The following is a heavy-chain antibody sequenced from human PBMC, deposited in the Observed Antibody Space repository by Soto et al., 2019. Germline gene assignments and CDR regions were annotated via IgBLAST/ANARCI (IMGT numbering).Heavy chain of an antibody. CDR2: ISYDGRDK. J-gene: IGHJ4*02. CDR1: GFTFSSYG. Sequence: PGGSLRLSCAASGFTFSSYGMHWVRQAPGKGLEWVAVISYDGRDKYHTASVKGRFTISRDSSKNTLYLQMNSLRPEDTAVYYCAKDGDVAAAGYYFDYWGQGTLVTVSS. D-gene: IGHD6-13*01. CDR3: AKDGDVAAAGYYFDY. V-gene: IGHV3-30*18.